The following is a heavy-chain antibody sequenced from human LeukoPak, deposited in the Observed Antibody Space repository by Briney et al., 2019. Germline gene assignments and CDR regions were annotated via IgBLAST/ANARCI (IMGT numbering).Heavy chain of an antibody. J-gene: IGHJ5*02. CDR3: ARDLGRAVGPGLGDWFDP. Sequence: SETLSLTCTVPGGSISSYYWSWIRQPAGKGLEWIGRIYTSGSTNYNPSLKSRVTMSVDTSKNQFSLKLSSVTAADTAVYYCARDLGRAVGPGLGDWFDPWGQGTLVTVSS. CDR1: GGSISSYY. V-gene: IGHV4-4*07. CDR2: IYTSGST. D-gene: IGHD6-19*01.